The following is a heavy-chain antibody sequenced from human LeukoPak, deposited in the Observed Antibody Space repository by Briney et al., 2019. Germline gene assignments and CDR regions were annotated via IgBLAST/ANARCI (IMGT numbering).Heavy chain of an antibody. CDR1: GHTFTSYG. CDR2: ISAYNGNT. Sequence: ASVKVSCKASGHTFTSYGISWVRQAPGRGLEWMGWISAYNGNTNYAQKLQGRVTMTTDTSTSTAYMELRSLRSDDTDVYYCARDPYQYHFDCSGGSCYSVPSNDYYYYGMDVWGQGTTVTVSS. D-gene: IGHD2-15*01. CDR3: ARDPYQYHFDCSGGSCYSVPSNDYYYYGMDV. J-gene: IGHJ6*02. V-gene: IGHV1-18*01.